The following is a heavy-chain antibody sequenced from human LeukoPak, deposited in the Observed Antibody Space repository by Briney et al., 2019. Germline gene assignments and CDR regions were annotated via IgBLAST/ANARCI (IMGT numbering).Heavy chain of an antibody. CDR2: ISSSSSYI. CDR3: APGHQRVGGGLDY. D-gene: IGHD2-2*01. V-gene: IGHV3-21*01. J-gene: IGHJ4*02. CDR1: GFTFSSYS. Sequence: GGSLRLSCAASGFTFSSYSMNWVRQAPGKGLEWVSSISSSSSYIYYADSVKGRFTISRDNAKNSLYLQMTSLRAEDTAVYYCAPGHQRVGGGLDYWGQGTLVTVSS.